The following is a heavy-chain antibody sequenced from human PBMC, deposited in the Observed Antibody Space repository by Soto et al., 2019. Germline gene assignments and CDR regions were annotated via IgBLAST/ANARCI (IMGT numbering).Heavy chain of an antibody. CDR3: ARDLAADGYYYYGMDV. D-gene: IGHD6-13*01. CDR1: GFTFSDYY. V-gene: IGHV3-11*06. J-gene: IGHJ6*02. Sequence: QVQLVESGGGLVKPGGSLRLSCAASGFTFSDYYMSWIRQAPGKGLEWVSYISSSSSYTNYADSVKGRFTISRDKAKNSLYLQMNSLRAEDTAVYYCARDLAADGYYYYGMDVWGQGTTVTVSS. CDR2: ISSSSSYT.